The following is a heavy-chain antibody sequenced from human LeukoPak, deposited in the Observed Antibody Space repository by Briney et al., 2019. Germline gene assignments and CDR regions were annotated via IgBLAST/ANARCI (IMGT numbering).Heavy chain of an antibody. CDR1: GFTFSSYE. V-gene: IGHV3-48*03. D-gene: IGHD3-22*01. CDR3: ARPRDGYYYDSSGYYW. Sequence: PGGSLRLSCAASGFTFSSYEMNWVRQAPGKGLEWVSYISSSGSTIYYADSVKGRFTISRDNAKNSQYLQMNCLRAEDTAVYYCARPRDGYYYDSSGYYWWGQGTLVTVSS. J-gene: IGHJ4*02. CDR2: ISSSGSTI.